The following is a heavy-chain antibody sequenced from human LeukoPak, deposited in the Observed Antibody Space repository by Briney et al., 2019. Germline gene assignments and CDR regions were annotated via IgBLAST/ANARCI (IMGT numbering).Heavy chain of an antibody. CDR1: GFTFSDYY. Sequence: GGSLRLSYAASGFTFSDYYMSWIRQAPGKGLEWVSYISSSASSIYYADSVKGRFTISRDNVKNSLYLQMNSLRAEDTAVYYCARDWGVGRRDYWGQGTLVTVSS. D-gene: IGHD3-10*01. J-gene: IGHJ4*02. CDR3: ARDWGVGRRDY. V-gene: IGHV3-11*01. CDR2: ISSSASSI.